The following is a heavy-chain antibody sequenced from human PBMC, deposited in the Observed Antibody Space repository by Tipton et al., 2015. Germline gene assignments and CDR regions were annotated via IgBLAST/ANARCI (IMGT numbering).Heavy chain of an antibody. D-gene: IGHD2-15*01. CDR1: GGSISTYW. J-gene: IGHJ5*02. CDR2: IQYSGTT. V-gene: IGHV4-59*01. CDR3: ARFPMVVVLAAMPGWFDP. Sequence: GLVKPSETLSLTCTVSGGSISTYWWSWIRQPPGKGLEWIGSIQYSGTTNYNPSLKSRVTISVDTSKNQFSLKLNSVTAADTAVYYCARFPMVVVLAAMPGWFDPWGQGTLVTVSS.